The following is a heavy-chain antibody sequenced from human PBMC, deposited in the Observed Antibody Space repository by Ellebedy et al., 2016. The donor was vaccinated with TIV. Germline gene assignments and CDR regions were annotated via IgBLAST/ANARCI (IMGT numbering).Heavy chain of an antibody. J-gene: IGHJ4*02. Sequence: SETLSLXXTVSGGSISSGSYYWSWIRQPPGKALEWIGYIYYSGNTNYNPSLKSRVTISVDTSKNQFSLRLNSLTAADTAIYYCARELRWFEEPRYDHWGQGTQVIVSS. CDR2: IYYSGNT. CDR1: GGSISSGSYY. V-gene: IGHV4-61*01. CDR3: ARELRWFEEPRYDH. D-gene: IGHD3-10*01.